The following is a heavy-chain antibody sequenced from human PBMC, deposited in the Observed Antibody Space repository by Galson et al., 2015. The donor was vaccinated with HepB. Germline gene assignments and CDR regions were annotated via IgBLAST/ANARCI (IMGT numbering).Heavy chain of an antibody. CDR2: ISAYNGNT. V-gene: IGHV1-18*01. D-gene: IGHD3-10*01. CDR3: ARDRLLWFGESIQNWFDP. CDR1: GYTFTSYG. J-gene: IGHJ5*02. Sequence: VKVSCKASGYTFTSYGISWVRRAPGQGLEWMGWISAYNGNTNYAQKFQGRVTMTTDISTSTAYMELRSLRSDDTAVYYCARDRLLWFGESIQNWFDPWGQGTLVTVSS.